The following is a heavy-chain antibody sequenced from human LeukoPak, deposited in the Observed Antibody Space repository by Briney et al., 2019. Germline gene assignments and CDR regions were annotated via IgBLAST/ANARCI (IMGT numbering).Heavy chain of an antibody. CDR1: GFTFSSYG. J-gene: IGHJ4*02. CDR3: ARERDSSGYYLLEY. Sequence: GGSLRLSCAASGFTFSSYGMHWVRQAPGKGLEWVAVIWYDGSKKYYADSVKGRFTISRDNSKNTLYLQMNSLRAEDTAVYYCARERDSSGYYLLEYWGQGTLVTVSS. V-gene: IGHV3-33*01. CDR2: IWYDGSKK. D-gene: IGHD3-22*01.